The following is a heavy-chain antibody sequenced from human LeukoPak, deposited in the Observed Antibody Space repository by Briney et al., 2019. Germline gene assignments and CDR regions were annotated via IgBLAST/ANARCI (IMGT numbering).Heavy chain of an antibody. CDR1: GFTFRDYY. Sequence: GGSLRLSCAASGFTFRDYYMAWIRQAPGKGLEWVSYISSSVTTIYYADSVRGRFTLSRDNAKNSLYLQMNSLRAEDTAVYYCARDSIRYGDTDYWGQGTLVTVSS. D-gene: IGHD4-17*01. CDR3: ARDSIRYGDTDY. CDR2: ISSSVTTI. J-gene: IGHJ4*02. V-gene: IGHV3-11*04.